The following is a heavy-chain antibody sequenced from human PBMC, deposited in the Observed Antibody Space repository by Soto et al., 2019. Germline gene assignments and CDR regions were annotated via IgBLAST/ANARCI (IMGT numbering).Heavy chain of an antibody. CDR3: ARTVMPVGNLAAFDH. Sequence: SETLSLTCTVSGGSISSYYWSWIRQPAGKGLEWIGRIYTSGSTNYNPSLKSRATISVDTSKNQCSLKLTSVTAADSAVYFCARTVMPVGNLAAFDHWGQGVLVTVSS. D-gene: IGHD7-27*01. V-gene: IGHV4-4*07. CDR1: GGSISSYY. J-gene: IGHJ4*02. CDR2: IYTSGST.